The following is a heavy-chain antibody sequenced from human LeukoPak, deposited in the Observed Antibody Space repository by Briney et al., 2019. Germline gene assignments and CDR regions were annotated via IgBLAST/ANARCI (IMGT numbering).Heavy chain of an antibody. Sequence: GGSLRLSCAASGFTFDDYAMHWVRQAPGKGLEWVSLISWDGGSTYYADSVKGRFTISRDNSKNSLYLQMNSLRAEDTALYYCSKDGLPAAMPNYYYYMDVWGKGTTVTVSS. V-gene: IGHV3-43D*03. CDR1: GFTFDDYA. CDR3: SKDGLPAAMPNYYYYMDV. J-gene: IGHJ6*03. CDR2: ISWDGGST. D-gene: IGHD2-2*01.